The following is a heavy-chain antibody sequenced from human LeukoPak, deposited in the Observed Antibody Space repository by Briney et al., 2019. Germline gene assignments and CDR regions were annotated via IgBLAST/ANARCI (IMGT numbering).Heavy chain of an antibody. CDR2: IYSSGSA. CDR3: ARHRDYYDT. V-gene: IGHV4-59*08. Sequence: SETLSLTCTVSGASINNNFWTWIRQPPGKGLEWIGYIYSSGSANYNPSLKSRVIIPRDTSKNQISLNLTSVTAADTALYFCARHRDYYDTWGHGTLVTVSS. D-gene: IGHD3-22*01. J-gene: IGHJ4*01. CDR1: GASINNNF.